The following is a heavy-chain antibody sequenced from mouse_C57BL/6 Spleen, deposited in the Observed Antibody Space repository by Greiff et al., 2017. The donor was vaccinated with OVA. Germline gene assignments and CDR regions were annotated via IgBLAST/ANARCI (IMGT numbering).Heavy chain of an antibody. J-gene: IGHJ3*01. V-gene: IGHV1-81*01. CDR3: ARYHDYDEAWFAY. CDR1: GYTFTSYG. Sequence: QVQLKESGAELARPGASVKLSCKASGYTFTSYGISWVKQRTGQGLEWIGEIYPRSGNTYYNEKFKGKATLTADKSSSTAYMELRSLTSEDSAVYFCARYHDYDEAWFAYWGQGTLVTVSA. CDR2: IYPRSGNT. D-gene: IGHD2-4*01.